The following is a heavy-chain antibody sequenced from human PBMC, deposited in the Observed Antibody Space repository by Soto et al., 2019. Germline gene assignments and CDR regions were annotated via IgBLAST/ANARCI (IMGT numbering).Heavy chain of an antibody. CDR3: AREVSWYYYYGMDV. CDR2: INHSGST. Sequence: SETLSLTFAVYCGSFSGYYWSWIRQPPGKGLEWIGEINHSGSTNYNPSLKSRVTISVDTSKNQFSLKLSSVTAADTAVYYCAREVSWYYYYGMDVWGQGTTVTVSS. D-gene: IGHD3-10*01. CDR1: CGSFSGYY. V-gene: IGHV4-34*01. J-gene: IGHJ6*02.